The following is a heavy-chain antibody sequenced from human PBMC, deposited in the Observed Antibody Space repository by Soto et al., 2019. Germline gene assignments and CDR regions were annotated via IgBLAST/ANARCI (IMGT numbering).Heavy chain of an antibody. V-gene: IGHV5-51*01. Sequence: PGESLKISCKASGYSFPGYWIGWVRQMPGKGLEWMGIIYPDNSNTRYNPSFQGQVTISADKSISTAYLQWSSLKASDTAIYYCARQAAAVATVPLLYFDPWGQGTLVTVLL. CDR3: ARQAAAVATVPLLYFDP. J-gene: IGHJ5*02. CDR1: GYSFPGYW. D-gene: IGHD1-1*01. CDR2: IYPDNSNT.